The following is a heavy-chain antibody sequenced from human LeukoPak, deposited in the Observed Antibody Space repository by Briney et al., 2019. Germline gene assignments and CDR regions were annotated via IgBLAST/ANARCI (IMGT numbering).Heavy chain of an antibody. CDR2: IRSNPYGGTT. J-gene: IGHJ4*02. CDR3: ARGGVYCSSVSCSVDY. CDR1: GFTFGDYA. V-gene: IGHV3-49*03. D-gene: IGHD2-2*01. Sequence: GGSLRLSCTASGFTFGDYAMSWFRQAPGKGLEWVGFIRSNPYGGTTENAASVKGRFTISRDDSKSIAYLQMNSLKTEDTAVYYCARGGVYCSSVSCSVDYWGQGILVTVSS.